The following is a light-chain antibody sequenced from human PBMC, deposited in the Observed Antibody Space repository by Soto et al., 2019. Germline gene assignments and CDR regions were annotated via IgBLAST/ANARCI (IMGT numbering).Light chain of an antibody. V-gene: IGKV3-20*01. CDR3: QQYGSSPPMYT. CDR2: GTS. CDR1: QSGSSNY. Sequence: EIVLTQSPGTLSLSPGERATLSCRASQSGSSNYLSWYQQRPGQAPRLLIYGTSNRATGIPDRFGGSGSGTDFTLTISRLEPEDFAVYYCQQYGSSPPMYTFGQGTKLEIK. J-gene: IGKJ2*01.